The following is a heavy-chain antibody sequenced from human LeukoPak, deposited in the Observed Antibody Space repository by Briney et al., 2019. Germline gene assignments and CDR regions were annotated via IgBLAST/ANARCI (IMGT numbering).Heavy chain of an antibody. Sequence: SETLSLTCAVSGGSISTNTWWSWVRQPPGKGLEWIGQTSHDGNADYTPSLKSRVTISVDKSKNQLSLKLNSVTAADSAVYYCAKHGGRYFDSWGQGTLVTVSS. D-gene: IGHD4-23*01. CDR1: GGSISTNTW. CDR2: TSHDGNA. V-gene: IGHV4-4*02. J-gene: IGHJ4*02. CDR3: AKHGGRYFDS.